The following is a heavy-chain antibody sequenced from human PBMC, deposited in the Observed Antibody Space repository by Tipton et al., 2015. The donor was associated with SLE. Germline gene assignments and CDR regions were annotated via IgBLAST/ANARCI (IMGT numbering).Heavy chain of an antibody. V-gene: IGHV4-59*01. CDR3: ARVLVAIDYYYMDV. D-gene: IGHD2-21*01. J-gene: IGHJ6*03. CDR1: GGSLSSYY. CDR2: IYYSGST. Sequence: TLSLTCTVSGGSLSSYYWSWIRQPPGKGLEWVGYIYYSGSTNYKPSLKSRVTISVDKSKNQFSLKLSSVTAADTAVYYCARVLVAIDYYYMDVWGKGTTVTVSS.